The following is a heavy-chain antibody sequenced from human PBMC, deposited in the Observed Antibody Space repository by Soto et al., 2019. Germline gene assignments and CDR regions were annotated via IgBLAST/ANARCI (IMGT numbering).Heavy chain of an antibody. CDR3: ARGPWTGVKAAAGTRWFDP. CDR2: IYHSGST. J-gene: IGHJ5*02. D-gene: IGHD6-13*01. Sequence: PSETLSLTCAVSGGSISSGGYSWSWIRQPPGKGLEWIGYIYHSGSTYYNPSLKSRVTISVDRSKNQFSLKLSSVTAADTAVYYCARGPWTGVKAAAGTRWFDPWGHGTLVTVSS. CDR1: GGSISSGGYS. V-gene: IGHV4-30-2*01.